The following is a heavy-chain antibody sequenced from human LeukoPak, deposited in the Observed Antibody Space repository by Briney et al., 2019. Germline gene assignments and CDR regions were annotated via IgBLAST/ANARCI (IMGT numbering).Heavy chain of an antibody. J-gene: IGHJ5*02. D-gene: IGHD6-6*01. CDR1: GFTFSTYA. CDR3: AKDGDSSIAAPFWFDP. CDR2: ISNDGRNK. V-gene: IGHV3-30*04. Sequence: QPGRSLRLSCAASGFTFSTYAMHWVRQAPGKGLEWVAVISNDGRNKIYADSVKGRFTISRDNSKNTLFLQMNSLRAEDTAVYYCAKDGDSSIAAPFWFDPWGQRTLVTVSS.